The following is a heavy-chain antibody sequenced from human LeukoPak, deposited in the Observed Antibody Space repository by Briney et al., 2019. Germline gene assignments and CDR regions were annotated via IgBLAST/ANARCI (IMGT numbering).Heavy chain of an antibody. J-gene: IGHJ6*03. CDR2: ISSSSSTI. V-gene: IGHV3-48*01. D-gene: IGHD2-2*01. Sequence: PGGSLRLSCAASGFTFSSYSMNWVRQAPGKGLEWVSYISSSSSTIYYADSVKGRFTISRDNAKNSLYLQMNSLRAEDTAVYYCAKDLVPAAMVFESMDVWGKGTTVTISS. CDR1: GFTFSSYS. CDR3: AKDLVPAAMVFESMDV.